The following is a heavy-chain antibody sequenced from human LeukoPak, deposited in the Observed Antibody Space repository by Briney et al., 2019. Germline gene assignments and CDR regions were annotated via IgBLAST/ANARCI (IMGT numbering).Heavy chain of an antibody. CDR3: ARDPWDYGDYGAYYYYMDV. CDR1: GFTFSTQW. Sequence: PGGSLRLSCAASGFTFSTQWMSWVRQAPGKGLEWVAIVNQGGTQKYYVDSVKGRFTISRDNAKNSLYLQMNSLRAEDTAVYYCARDPWDYGDYGAYYYYMDVWGKGTTVTVSS. V-gene: IGHV3-7*01. J-gene: IGHJ6*03. D-gene: IGHD4-17*01. CDR2: VNQGGTQK.